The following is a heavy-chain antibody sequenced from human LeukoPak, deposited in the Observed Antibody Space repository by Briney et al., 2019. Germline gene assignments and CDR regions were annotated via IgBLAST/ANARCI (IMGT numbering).Heavy chain of an antibody. D-gene: IGHD5-12*01. Sequence: ASVKVSCKTSGYTFTGYYMHWVRQAPGQGLGWMGWINPNSGGTNYAQKFQGRVTMTRDTSISTAYMELSRLRSDDTAVYYCASAGNEYGGYVVDYWGQGTLVTVSS. CDR3: ASAGNEYGGYVVDY. CDR1: GYTFTGYY. V-gene: IGHV1-2*02. CDR2: INPNSGGT. J-gene: IGHJ4*02.